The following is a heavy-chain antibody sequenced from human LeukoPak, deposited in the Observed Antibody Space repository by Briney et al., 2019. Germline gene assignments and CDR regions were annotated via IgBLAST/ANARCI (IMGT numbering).Heavy chain of an antibody. CDR1: GGSFSGYY. CDR3: ARRSPHIAAAWKYYYYYMDV. J-gene: IGHJ6*03. CDR2: INHSGST. D-gene: IGHD6-13*01. V-gene: IGHV4-34*01. Sequence: SETLSLTCAVYGGSFSGYYWSWVRQPPGKGREWIGEINHSGSTNYNPSLKSRVTISVDTSKNQFSLKLSSVTAADTAVYYCARRSPHIAAAWKYYYYYMDVWGKGTTVTVSS.